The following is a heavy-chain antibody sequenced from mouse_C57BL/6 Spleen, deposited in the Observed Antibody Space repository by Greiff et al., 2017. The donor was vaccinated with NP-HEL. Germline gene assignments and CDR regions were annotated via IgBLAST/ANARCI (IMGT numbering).Heavy chain of an antibody. CDR2: ISYDGSN. CDR1: GYSITSGYY. Sequence: EVKLMESGPGLVKPSQSLSLTCSVTGYSITSGYYWNWIRQFPGNKLEWMGYISYDGSNNYNPSLKNRISITRDTSKNQFFLKLNSVTTEDTATYYCARGYYDYSYYFDYWGQGTTLTVSS. V-gene: IGHV3-6*01. J-gene: IGHJ2*01. D-gene: IGHD2-4*01. CDR3: ARGYYDYSYYFDY.